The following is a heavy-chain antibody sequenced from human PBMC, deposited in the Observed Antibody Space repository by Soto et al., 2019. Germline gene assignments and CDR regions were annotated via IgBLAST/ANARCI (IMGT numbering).Heavy chain of an antibody. V-gene: IGHV3-21*01. CDR2: IDASSTHI. J-gene: IGHJ5*02. CDR3: VGQQYDYRVDP. D-gene: IGHD3-16*01. Sequence: PGGSLRLSCAASGFSFSTYNMNWVRQAPGKGLEWVPSIDASSTHIYYADSGKGRFTITRDNGKSSLYLQMDSLRAEDTALYYCVGQQYDYRVDPWGQGTLVTVSS. CDR1: GFSFSTYN.